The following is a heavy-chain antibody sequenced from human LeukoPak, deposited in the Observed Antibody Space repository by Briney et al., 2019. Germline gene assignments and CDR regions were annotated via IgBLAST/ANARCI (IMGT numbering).Heavy chain of an antibody. V-gene: IGHV4-31*03. CDR3: ARVGVAAKSSRYFDY. J-gene: IGHJ4*02. Sequence: SQTLSFTCTVSGGSISNGDYYWSWIRQHPGKGLEWIGYIHYSGSTYYNPSLKSRITISVDTSKKQFSLKLSSVTAADTAVYYCARVGVAAKSSRYFDYWGQGTLVTVSS. D-gene: IGHD2-15*01. CDR1: GGSISNGDYY. CDR2: IHYSGST.